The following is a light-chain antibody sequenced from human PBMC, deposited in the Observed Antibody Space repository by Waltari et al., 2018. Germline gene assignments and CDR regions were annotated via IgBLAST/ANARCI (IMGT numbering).Light chain of an antibody. CDR1: SGSIPTDY. CDR2: EDD. V-gene: IGLV6-57*03. Sequence: NFLLTQPHSVSESPGKTVTISCTRSSGSIPTDYVQWYQQRPGSAPTTVIYEDDQRPSGVPDRFSGSIDSSSNSASLTISGLKTEDEADYYCHSYDSSPFWVFGGGTKLTVL. J-gene: IGLJ3*02. CDR3: HSYDSSPFWV.